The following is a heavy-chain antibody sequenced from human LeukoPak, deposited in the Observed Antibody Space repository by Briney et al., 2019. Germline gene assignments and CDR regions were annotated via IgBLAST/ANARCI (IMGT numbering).Heavy chain of an antibody. CDR3: ARERDSSGYYSFFDY. CDR2: ISSSGSTI. Sequence: GGSLRLSCAASGLTFGDYYMSWIRQAPGKGLEWISYISSSGSTINYADSVKGRFTISRDNATNSLYLQMNSLRAEDTAVYHCARERDSSGYYSFFDYWGQGTLVTVSS. V-gene: IGHV3-11*04. J-gene: IGHJ4*02. CDR1: GLTFGDYY. D-gene: IGHD3-22*01.